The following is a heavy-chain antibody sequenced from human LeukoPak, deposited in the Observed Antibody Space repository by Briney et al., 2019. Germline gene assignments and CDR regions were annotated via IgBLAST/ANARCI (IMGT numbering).Heavy chain of an antibody. CDR2: IYYSGST. D-gene: IGHD2-15*01. CDR1: GGSISSGGYY. J-gene: IGHJ5*02. Sequence: SETLSLTCTVSGGSISSGGYYWSWIRQHPGKGLEWIGYIYYSGSTYYNPSLKSRVTISVDTSKNQFSLKLSSVTAADTAVYYCARYCSGGSCYSVPYSRNWFDPWGQGTLVTVSS. V-gene: IGHV4-31*03. CDR3: ARYCSGGSCYSVPYSRNWFDP.